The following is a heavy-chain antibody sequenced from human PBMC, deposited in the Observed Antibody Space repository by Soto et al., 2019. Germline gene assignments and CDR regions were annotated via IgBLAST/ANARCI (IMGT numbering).Heavy chain of an antibody. Sequence: QVQLVESGGGVVQPGRSLRLSCAASGFTFSGYDMHWVRQAPGKGLEWVAVISYDGSNKYYADSVKGRFTISRDNSKNTLYLQMNSLRAEDTAVYYCAQESCSSTSCYAGRGNFDYWGQGTLVTVSS. CDR3: AQESCSSTSCYAGRGNFDY. V-gene: IGHV3-30*18. CDR1: GFTFSGYD. J-gene: IGHJ4*02. D-gene: IGHD2-2*01. CDR2: ISYDGSNK.